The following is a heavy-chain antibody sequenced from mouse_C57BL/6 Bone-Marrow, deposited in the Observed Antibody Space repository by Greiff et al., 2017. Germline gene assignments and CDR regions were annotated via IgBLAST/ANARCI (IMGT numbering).Heavy chain of an antibody. CDR3: ARPYYSNYWYFDV. J-gene: IGHJ1*03. CDR1: VYTFTSYW. CDR2: IYPGSGST. D-gene: IGHD2-5*01. V-gene: IGHV1-55*01. Sequence: VQLQQSGAELVKPGASVKMSCKASVYTFTSYWITWVKQRPGQGLEWIGDIYPGSGSTNYNEKFKSKATLTVNTSSSTAYMQLSSLTSEDSAVYYCARPYYSNYWYFDVWGTGTTVTVSS.